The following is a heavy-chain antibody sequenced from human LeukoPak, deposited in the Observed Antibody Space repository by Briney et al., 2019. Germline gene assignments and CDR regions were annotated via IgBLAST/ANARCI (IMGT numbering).Heavy chain of an antibody. D-gene: IGHD1-26*01. CDR3: ARDLYSGSYYDFDY. J-gene: IGHJ4*02. V-gene: IGHV3-48*01. CDR1: GFTFDDYG. CDR2: ISGSSSTT. Sequence: GGSLRLSCATSGFTFDDYGMSWVRQAPGKGLEWVAYISGSSSTTHYADSVTGRFSISRDNAKSSLYLQMNSLRVEDTAVYYCARDLYSGSYYDFDYWGQGTLVTVSS.